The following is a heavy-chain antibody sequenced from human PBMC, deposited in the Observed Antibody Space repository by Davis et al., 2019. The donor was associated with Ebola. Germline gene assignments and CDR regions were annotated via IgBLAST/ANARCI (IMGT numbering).Heavy chain of an antibody. CDR1: GDSVSSNSGA. D-gene: IGHD6-19*01. CDR3: ARGWQRSGMDV. V-gene: IGHV6-1*01. J-gene: IGHJ6*02. CDR2: TYYKSKWYN. Sequence: HSQTLSLTCAISGDSVSSNSGAWNWIRQSPSRGLEWLGRTYYKSKWYNDSAPSVRGRITINPDTSQNRFSLQLNSVTPEDTAVYYCARGWQRSGMDVWGQGTTVTVSS.